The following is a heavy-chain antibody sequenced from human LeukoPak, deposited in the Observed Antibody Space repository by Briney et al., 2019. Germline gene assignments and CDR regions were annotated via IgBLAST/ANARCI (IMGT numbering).Heavy chain of an antibody. Sequence: GGSLRLSCAASGFPFSNYWMTWVRQAPGKGLEWVSAISGSGGSTYYADSVKGRFTISRDNSKNTLYLQMNSLRAEDTAVYYCAKDLKDIVVVPAAIFDYWGQGTLVTVSS. J-gene: IGHJ4*02. CDR1: GFPFSNYW. D-gene: IGHD2-2*01. V-gene: IGHV3-23*01. CDR3: AKDLKDIVVVPAAIFDY. CDR2: ISGSGGST.